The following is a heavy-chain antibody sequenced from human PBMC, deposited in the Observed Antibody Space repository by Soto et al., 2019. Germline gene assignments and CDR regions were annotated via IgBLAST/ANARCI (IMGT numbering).Heavy chain of an antibody. Sequence: SETLSLTCVVSGESFSDSYWSWFRQPPGKGLEWIWKVNSLGRNKYRMSLKSRVEMTVDMYRNKVSLELTSLTAADTAVYYCAREDEAPHRTANYYFAXWGQGVLVTVSX. CDR2: VNSLGRN. D-gene: IGHD2-21*02. J-gene: IGHJ4*02. CDR3: AREDEAPHRTANYYFAX. CDR1: GESFSDSY. V-gene: IGHV4-34*01.